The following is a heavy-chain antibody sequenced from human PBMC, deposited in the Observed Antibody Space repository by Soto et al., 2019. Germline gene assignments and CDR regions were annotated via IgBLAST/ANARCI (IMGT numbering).Heavy chain of an antibody. V-gene: IGHV2-5*02. CDR2: IYWDDDK. CDR1: GFSLSTSGVG. J-gene: IGHJ5*02. D-gene: IGHD2-21*02. CDR3: AHRPAPVVTLSWFDP. Sequence: QITLKESGPTLVKPTQTLTLTCTFSGFSLSTSGVGVGWIRQPPGKALEWLALIYWDDDKRYSPSLKSRLTSTKDTSKNQVVLKMTHKDTADTATYYCAHRPAPVVTLSWFDPWGQGTLVTVSS.